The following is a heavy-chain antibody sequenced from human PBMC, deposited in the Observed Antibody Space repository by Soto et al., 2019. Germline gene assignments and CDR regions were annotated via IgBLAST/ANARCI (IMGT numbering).Heavy chain of an antibody. CDR3: ARAGLCGNEENPPWETRY. CDR1: GGSISSGGYY. Sequence: PSETLSLTRTVSGGSISSGGYYWSWIRQRPGVGLEWIGYIYFSGSSHIYNNGVTHYTPSLQSRLTISGDKSTNQFSLKLTSATAADTGVYYCARAGLCGNEENPPWETRYWGPATLLTLSS. CDR2: IYFSGSSHIYNNGVT. V-gene: IGHV4-31*03. J-gene: IGHJ4*02. D-gene: IGHD1-26*01.